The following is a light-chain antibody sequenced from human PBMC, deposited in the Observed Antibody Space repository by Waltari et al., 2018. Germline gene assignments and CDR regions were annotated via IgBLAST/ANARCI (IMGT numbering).Light chain of an antibody. V-gene: IGLV3-9*01. CDR1: TKGRQA. J-gene: IGLJ3*02. CDR2: RDN. Sequence: SYELTQPLSVSLALVRTATISSCGNTKGRQAVHWYQQSSGQAPGLVIYRDNNRPSGIPDRFSGSNSGNTATLTISRAQVGDEADYYCQVWDNSVVVFGGGTKLTVL. CDR3: QVWDNSVVV.